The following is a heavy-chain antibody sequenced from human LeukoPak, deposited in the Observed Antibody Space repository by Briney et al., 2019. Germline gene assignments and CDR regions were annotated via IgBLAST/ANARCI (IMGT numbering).Heavy chain of an antibody. Sequence: SETLSLTCTVSGGSISSGSYYWSWIRQPAGKGLEWVGRIYTSGSTNYNPSLKSRVTISVDTTKNQFSLKLSSVTAADTAVYYCASLPEEGDGSGVDYWGQGTLVTVSS. D-gene: IGHD3-10*01. CDR2: IYTSGST. V-gene: IGHV4-61*02. J-gene: IGHJ4*02. CDR1: GGSISSGSYY. CDR3: ASLPEEGDGSGVDY.